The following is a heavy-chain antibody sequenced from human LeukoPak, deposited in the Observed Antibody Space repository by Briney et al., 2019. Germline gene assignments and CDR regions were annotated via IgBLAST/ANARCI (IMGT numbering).Heavy chain of an antibody. CDR1: GFTFSSYA. CDR3: ARHQIAAAGPFDS. D-gene: IGHD6-13*01. V-gene: IGHV3-30-3*01. Sequence: GGSLRLSCAASGFTFSSYAMHWVRQARGKGGEGVAVISYDGSNKYYADCVKGRFTISRDNSKNTLYLHMNSPSAEHTAVCYCARHQIAAAGPFDSWGQGTLVTVSS. CDR2: ISYDGSNK. J-gene: IGHJ4*02.